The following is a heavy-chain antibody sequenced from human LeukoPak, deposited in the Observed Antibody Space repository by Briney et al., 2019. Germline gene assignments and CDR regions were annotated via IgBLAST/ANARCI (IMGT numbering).Heavy chain of an antibody. J-gene: IGHJ4*02. CDR3: ARLLSGYYFDS. D-gene: IGHD2-2*01. CDR2: IYHSGST. V-gene: IGHV4-38-2*01. Sequence: PSETLSLTCAVSGYSTSRGYYWGWIRQPPGKGLEWIGSIYHSGSTYYNPSLKSRVTISVDTSKNQFSLKLSSVTAADTAVYYCARLLSGYYFDSWGQGTLVTVSS. CDR1: GYSTSRGYY.